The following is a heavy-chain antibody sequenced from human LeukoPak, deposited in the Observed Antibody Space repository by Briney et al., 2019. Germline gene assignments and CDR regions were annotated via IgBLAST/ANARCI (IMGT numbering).Heavy chain of an antibody. Sequence: ASVKVSCKASGYTFTSYDINWVRQATGQGLEWMGWVNPNSGNTGYAQKFQGRVTMTRDTSISTAYMELSRLRSDDTAVYYCARDFGLLGAYAFDIWGQGTMVTVSS. CDR2: VNPNSGNT. CDR1: GYTFTSYD. CDR3: ARDFGLLGAYAFDI. D-gene: IGHD3/OR15-3a*01. J-gene: IGHJ3*02. V-gene: IGHV1-8*01.